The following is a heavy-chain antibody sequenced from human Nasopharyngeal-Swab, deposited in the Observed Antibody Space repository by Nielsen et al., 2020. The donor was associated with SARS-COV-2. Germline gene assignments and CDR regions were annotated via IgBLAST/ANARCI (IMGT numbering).Heavy chain of an antibody. J-gene: IGHJ6*02. CDR2: IYTSGST. V-gene: IGHV4-61*02. CDR1: GGSISSGSYY. Sequence: LRLSCTVSGGSISSGSYYWSWIRQPAGKGLEWIGRIYTSGSTNYNPSLKSRVTISVDTSKNQFSLKLSSVTAADTAVYYCARDGDYTDVWGQGTTVTSP. D-gene: IGHD4-11*01. CDR3: ARDGDYTDV.